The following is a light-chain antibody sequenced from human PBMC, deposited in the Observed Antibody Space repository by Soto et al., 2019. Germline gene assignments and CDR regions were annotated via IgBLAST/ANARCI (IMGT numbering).Light chain of an antibody. CDR3: CSYTSTYTLV. V-gene: IGLV2-14*01. CDR1: SSDIGTYNS. Sequence: QSALTQPASVSGSPGQSITISCTGTSSDIGTYNSVSWYQHHPGKAPKLLIFEVIDRPSGVSDRFSGPKSGNTASLTISGLQPEDEADYYCCSYTSTYTLVFGGGTQLTVL. J-gene: IGLJ3*02. CDR2: EVI.